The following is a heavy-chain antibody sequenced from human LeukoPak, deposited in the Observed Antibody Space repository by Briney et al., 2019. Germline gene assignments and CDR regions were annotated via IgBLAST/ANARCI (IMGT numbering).Heavy chain of an antibody. CDR2: IYPGDSDT. D-gene: IGHD3-10*02. V-gene: IGHV5-51*01. J-gene: IGHJ4*02. CDR3: ARLVVRGVIMYYFDY. CDR1: GYSFSSKW. Sequence: GESLKISCKGSGYSFSSKWIGWVRQMPGKGLEWMGIIYPGDSDTRYSPSFQGQVTILADKSISTAYLQWSSLKASDTAMYYCARLVVRGVIMYYFDYWGQGSLVTVSS.